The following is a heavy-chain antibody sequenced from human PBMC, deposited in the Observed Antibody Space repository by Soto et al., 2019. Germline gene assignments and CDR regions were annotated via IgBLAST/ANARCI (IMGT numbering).Heavy chain of an antibody. D-gene: IGHD6-19*01. CDR3: AKDGNWLDVYFDV. J-gene: IGHJ4*02. Sequence: GGSLRLSCVASGIEFSNYAMSWVRQAPGKGLEWASISSASGRSRYHADSVKGRFTISRDNSKNTLYLHMTDLRAEDTAVYYCAKDGNWLDVYFDVWGQGTPVTVSS. V-gene: IGHV3-23*01. CDR2: SSASGRSR. CDR1: GIEFSNYA.